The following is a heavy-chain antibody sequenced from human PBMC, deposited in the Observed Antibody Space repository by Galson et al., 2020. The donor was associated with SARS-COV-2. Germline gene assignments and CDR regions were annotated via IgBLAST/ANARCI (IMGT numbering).Heavy chain of an antibody. CDR2: IYSGDSDT. J-gene: IGHJ5*02. CDR3: ARTIVDTAMVTGWFDP. Sequence: GESLKISCKGSGYSFTSYWIGWVRQMPGKGLEWMGIIYSGDSDTRYSPSFQGQVTISADKSISTAYLQWSSLKASDTAMYYCARTIVDTAMVTGWFDPWGQGTLVTVSS. CDR1: GYSFTSYW. D-gene: IGHD5-18*01. V-gene: IGHV5-51*01.